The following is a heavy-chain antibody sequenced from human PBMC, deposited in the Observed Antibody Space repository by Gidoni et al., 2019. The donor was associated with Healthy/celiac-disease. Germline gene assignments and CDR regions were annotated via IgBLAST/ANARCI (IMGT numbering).Heavy chain of an antibody. J-gene: IGHJ3*02. CDR1: GFTFDDYA. CDR3: AKGGFPRGVVVISMANAFDI. Sequence: EVQLVESGGGLVQPGRSLRLSCAASGFTFDDYAMHWVRQAPGKGLELVSGISWNSGSIGYADSVKGRFTISRDNAKNSLYLQMNSLRAEDTALYYCAKGGFPRGVVVISMANAFDIWGQGTMVTVSS. V-gene: IGHV3-9*01. CDR2: ISWNSGSI. D-gene: IGHD3-22*01.